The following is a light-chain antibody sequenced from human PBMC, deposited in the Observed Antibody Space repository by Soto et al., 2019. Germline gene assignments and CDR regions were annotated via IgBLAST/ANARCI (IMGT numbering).Light chain of an antibody. Sequence: IVWTHAPSTLSLSPGERATLSFVSSQSVSSSYLAWYQQKPGLAPRLLIYDASSRATGIPDRFSGSGSGTDFTLTISRLEPEDFAVYYCQQYGSSVITFGQGTRLEIK. V-gene: IGKV3D-20*01. CDR1: QSVSSSY. CDR2: DAS. CDR3: QQYGSSVIT. J-gene: IGKJ5*01.